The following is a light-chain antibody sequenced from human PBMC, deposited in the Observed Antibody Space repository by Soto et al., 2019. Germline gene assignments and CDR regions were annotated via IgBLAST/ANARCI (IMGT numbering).Light chain of an antibody. Sequence: DIQMTQSPSTLSASVGDRVTITCRASQSISSWLAWYQQKPGKAPKLLIYDASSLESGVPSRFSGSGSWTEFTLTISSLQPDDFATYYCQQYNSYWPFGQGTKVEIK. J-gene: IGKJ1*01. CDR2: DAS. V-gene: IGKV1-5*01. CDR1: QSISSW. CDR3: QQYNSYWP.